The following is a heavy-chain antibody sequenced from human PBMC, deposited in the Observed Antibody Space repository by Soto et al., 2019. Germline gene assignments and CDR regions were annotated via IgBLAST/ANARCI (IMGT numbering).Heavy chain of an antibody. CDR3: AKRHSYGQNNYYYYYMDV. CDR1: GFTFSSYA. D-gene: IGHD5-18*01. V-gene: IGHV3-23*01. Sequence: GGSLRLSCAASGFTFSSYAMSWVRQAPGKGLEWVSAISGSGGSTYYADSVKGRFTISRDNSKNTLYLQMNSLRAEDTAVYYCAKRHSYGQNNYYYYYMDVWGKGTTVTVSS. J-gene: IGHJ6*03. CDR2: ISGSGGST.